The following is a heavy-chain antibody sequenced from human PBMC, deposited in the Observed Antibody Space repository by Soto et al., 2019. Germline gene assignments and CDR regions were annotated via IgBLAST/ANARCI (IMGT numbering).Heavy chain of an antibody. Sequence: EVHLLEYGGGLVQPGGSLRLSCVVSGSTFSSDDMSWVRQAPGRGLEWVSGISDSGGSTYYADSVKGRFTISRDNAKNTLYRQMESLRVEDTALYYCAKDGGWSLAVAGLFDYWGPGTQVTVSS. CDR3: AKDGGWSLAVAGLFDY. V-gene: IGHV3-23*01. J-gene: IGHJ4*02. D-gene: IGHD6-19*01. CDR2: ISDSGGST. CDR1: GSTFSSDD.